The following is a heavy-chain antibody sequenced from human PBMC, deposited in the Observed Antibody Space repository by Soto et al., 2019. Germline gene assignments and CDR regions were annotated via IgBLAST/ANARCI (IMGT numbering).Heavy chain of an antibody. CDR3: ARTYYYGLRSNYNDY. V-gene: IGHV4-31*03. CDR1: GRSIGSGGYY. D-gene: IGHD3-10*01. CDR2: ITYRGST. J-gene: IGHJ4*02. Sequence: QVLLQESGPGLVKPSQTLSLTCTVSGRSIGSGGYYWSWIRQHPVRGLEWIGYITYRGSTSYNPSLKSRLTLSVDTSKNQFSLKLSSVTAADTAVYYCARTYYYGLRSNYNDYWGQGTLVTVTS.